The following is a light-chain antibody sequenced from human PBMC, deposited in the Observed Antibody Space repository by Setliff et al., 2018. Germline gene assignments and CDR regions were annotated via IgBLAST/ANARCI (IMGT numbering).Light chain of an antibody. J-gene: IGLJ2*01. V-gene: IGLV2-14*03. CDR2: EVS. CDR1: SSDIGGYNY. Sequence: QSALAQPASVSGSPGQSITISCTGTSSDIGGYNYVSWYQQHPGKAPKVLISEVSDRPSGISSRFSGSKSGDTASLTISGLQAEDEADYYCSSYSSSNTRVIFGGGTKGTV. CDR3: SSYSSSNTRVI.